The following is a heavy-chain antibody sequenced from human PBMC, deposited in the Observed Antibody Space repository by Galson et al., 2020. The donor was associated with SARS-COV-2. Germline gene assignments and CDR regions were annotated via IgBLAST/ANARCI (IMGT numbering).Heavy chain of an antibody. D-gene: IGHD6-19*01. CDR1: GFTFKIHA. CDR2: IFYDGSDK. Sequence: GGSLRLSCAASGFTFKIHAMHWVRQAPGKGLEWVAQIFYDGSDKYYVDSVKGRFTISRDDSENTVYLQMNNLRADDSAVYFCARDGQSSSGWAFDYWGQGTLVTVSS. CDR3: ARDGQSSSGWAFDY. V-gene: IGHV3-33*01. J-gene: IGHJ4*02.